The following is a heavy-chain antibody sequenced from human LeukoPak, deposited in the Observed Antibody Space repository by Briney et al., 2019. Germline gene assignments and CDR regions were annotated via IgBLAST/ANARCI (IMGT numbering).Heavy chain of an antibody. J-gene: IGHJ5*02. D-gene: IGHD6-19*01. Sequence: ASVKVSCKASGYIFSSYGINWVRQAPGQGLEWMGWISGYNANTHYAQKLQGRVSMTTDTSTSTAYMELRSLRSDDTAVYYCARGSSRGDYPNCFDPWGQGTLVTVSS. CDR3: ARGSSRGDYPNCFDP. CDR2: ISGYNANT. V-gene: IGHV1-18*01. CDR1: GYIFSSYG.